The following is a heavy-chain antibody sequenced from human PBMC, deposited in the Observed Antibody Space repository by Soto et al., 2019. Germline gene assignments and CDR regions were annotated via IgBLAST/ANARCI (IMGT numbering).Heavy chain of an antibody. Sequence: GGSLRLSCAASGFTFSSYAMSWVRQAPGKGLEWVSAISGSGGSTYYADSVKGRFTISRDNSKNTLYLQMNSLKAEDTAVYYCAKALDIVVVPAASFSFLAFDIWGQGTMVTVSS. CDR2: ISGSGGST. CDR1: GFTFSSYA. CDR3: AKALDIVVVPAASFSFLAFDI. V-gene: IGHV3-23*01. D-gene: IGHD2-2*03. J-gene: IGHJ3*02.